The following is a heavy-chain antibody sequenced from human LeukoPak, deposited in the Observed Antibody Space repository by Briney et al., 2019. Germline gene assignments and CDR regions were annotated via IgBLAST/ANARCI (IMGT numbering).Heavy chain of an antibody. Sequence: PGGSLRLSCAASGIGFSSYAMNWVRQAPGKGLEWVSGISGSGGSTYNADSVKGRFTISRDNSKNTVDLQMNSLRAEDTAVYYCARESGRSADYWGQGTPVTVSS. D-gene: IGHD3-10*01. J-gene: IGHJ4*02. CDR3: ARESGRSADY. CDR1: GIGFSSYA. CDR2: ISGSGGST. V-gene: IGHV3-23*01.